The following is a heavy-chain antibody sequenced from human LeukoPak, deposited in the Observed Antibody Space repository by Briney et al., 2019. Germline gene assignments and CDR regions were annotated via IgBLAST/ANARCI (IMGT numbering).Heavy chain of an antibody. D-gene: IGHD6-13*01. CDR3: AKGSRGYSSSWYSGY. J-gene: IGHJ4*02. CDR2: ISGSGGST. CDR1: GFTFSSYA. Sequence: PGGSLRLSCAASGFTFSSYAMSWVRQAPGKGLEWVSAISGSGGSTYYADSVKGRFTISRDNSKNTLYLQMNSLRAEDTAVYYCAKGSRGYSSSWYSGYWGQGTLVTVSS. V-gene: IGHV3-23*01.